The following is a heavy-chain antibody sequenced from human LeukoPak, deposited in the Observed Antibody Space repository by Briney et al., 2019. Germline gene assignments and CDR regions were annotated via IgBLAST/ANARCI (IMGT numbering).Heavy chain of an antibody. CDR3: ARDRAPAAGTPTKDWFDP. D-gene: IGHD6-13*01. CDR2: ISYDGSNK. CDR1: GFTFSSYA. J-gene: IGHJ5*02. V-gene: IGHV3-30-3*01. Sequence: PGGSLRLSCAASGFTFSSYAMHWVRQAPGEGLEWVAVISYDGSNKYYADSVKGRFTISRDNSKNTLYLQMNSLRAEDTAVYYCARDRAPAAGTPTKDWFDPWGQGTLVTVSS.